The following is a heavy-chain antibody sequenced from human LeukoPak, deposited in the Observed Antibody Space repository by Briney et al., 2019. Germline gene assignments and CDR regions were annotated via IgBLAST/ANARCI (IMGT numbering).Heavy chain of an antibody. CDR2: IIDGVADT. V-gene: IGHV3-23*01. CDR3: ERREPNYAIDV. CDR1: GITFSKTA. D-gene: IGHD1-26*01. J-gene: IGHJ3*01. Sequence: GGSLRRSCEASGITFSKTAMTWVRQPPGNGLEWLSHIIDGVADTYFADSVKGRITVSRDNSKATLYLQRDRLTVTDTALYAFERREPNYAIDVWGQGTMVTVSS.